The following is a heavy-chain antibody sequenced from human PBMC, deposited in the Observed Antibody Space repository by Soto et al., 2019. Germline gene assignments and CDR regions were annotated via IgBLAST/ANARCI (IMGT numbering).Heavy chain of an antibody. D-gene: IGHD3-10*01. CDR3: ARGGVTLVRGIIPWFDP. Sequence: QVQLQESGPGLVKPSQTLSLTCTVSGGSITNGGYYWTWIRQLPGKGLECIGYIYYSGTTYYNPSLENRVTISLDTSKNQFSLKLNSLTAADTAVYYCARGGVTLVRGIIPWFDPWRQGTLVTVSP. CDR2: IYYSGTT. J-gene: IGHJ5*02. V-gene: IGHV4-31*03. CDR1: GGSITNGGYY.